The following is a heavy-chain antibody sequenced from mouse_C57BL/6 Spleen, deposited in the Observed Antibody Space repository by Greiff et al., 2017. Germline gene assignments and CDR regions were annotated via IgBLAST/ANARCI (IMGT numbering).Heavy chain of an antibody. V-gene: IGHV1-78*01. J-gene: IGHJ2*01. CDR2: IYPRDGST. CDR1: GYTFTDHT. D-gene: IGHD1-1*01. CDR3: ARSSYYYGSSYEYFDY. Sequence: QVQLQQSDAELVKPGASVKISCKVSGYTFTDHTIHWMKQRPEQGLEWIGYIYPRDGSTKYNEKFKGKATLTADKSSSTAYMQLNSLTSEDSAVYFCARSSYYYGSSYEYFDYWGQGTTLTVSS.